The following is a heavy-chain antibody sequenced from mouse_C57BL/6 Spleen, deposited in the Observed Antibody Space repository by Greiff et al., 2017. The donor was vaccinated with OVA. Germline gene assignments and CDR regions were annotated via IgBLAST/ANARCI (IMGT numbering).Heavy chain of an antibody. CDR2: INPSTGGT. CDR3: AREGEDY. Sequence: VHVKQSGPELVKPGASVKISCKASGYSFTGYYMNWVKQSPEKSLEWIGEINPSTGGTTYNQKFKAKATLTVDKSSSTAYMQLKSLTSEDSAVYYCAREGEDYWGQGTTLTVSS. J-gene: IGHJ2*01. CDR1: GYSFTGYY. V-gene: IGHV1-42*01.